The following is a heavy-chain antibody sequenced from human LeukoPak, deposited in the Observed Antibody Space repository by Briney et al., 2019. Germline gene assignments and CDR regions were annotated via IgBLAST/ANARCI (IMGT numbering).Heavy chain of an antibody. Sequence: ASVKASCKASGYTFTGYYMHWVRQAPGQGLEWMGWINPNSGGTNYAQKFQGRVTMTRDTSISTAYMELSRLRSDDTAVYYCARDLGPDPLDPYYYYYMDVWGKGTTVTVSS. CDR3: ARDLGPDPLDPYYYYYMDV. V-gene: IGHV1-2*02. J-gene: IGHJ6*03. CDR2: INPNSGGT. CDR1: GYTFTGYY. D-gene: IGHD3-10*01.